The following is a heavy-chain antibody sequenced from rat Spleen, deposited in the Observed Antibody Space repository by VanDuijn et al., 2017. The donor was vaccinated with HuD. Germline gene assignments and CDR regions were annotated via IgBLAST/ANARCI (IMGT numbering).Heavy chain of an antibody. CDR2: ITPGGST. V-gene: IGHV5-25*01. CDR3: AKGGYNYGWFAY. CDR1: GFTFSNYD. J-gene: IGHJ3*01. D-gene: IGHD1-4*01. Sequence: EVQLVESGGGLVQPGRSLKLSCAASGFTFSNYDMAWVRQAPTKGLEWVASITPGGSTSYRDSVKGRFTISRDNAKSTLYLQMDSLRSEDTATYYCAKGGYNYGWFAYWGQGTLVTVSS.